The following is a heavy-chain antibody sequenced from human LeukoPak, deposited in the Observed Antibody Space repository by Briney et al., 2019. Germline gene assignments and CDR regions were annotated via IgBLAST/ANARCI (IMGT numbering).Heavy chain of an antibody. CDR2: ISSSSSYI. J-gene: IGHJ4*02. V-gene: IGHV3-21*01. Sequence: GRSLRLSCAASGFTFDDYAMHWVRQAPGKGLEWVSSISSSSSYIYYADSVKGRFTISRDNAKNSLYLQMNSLRAEDTAVYYCARDGSRVHTPLDYWGQGTLVTVSS. CDR3: ARDGSRVHTPLDY. D-gene: IGHD1-26*01. CDR1: GFTFDDYA.